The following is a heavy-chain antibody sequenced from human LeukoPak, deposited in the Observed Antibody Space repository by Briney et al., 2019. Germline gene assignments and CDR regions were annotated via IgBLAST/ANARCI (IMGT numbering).Heavy chain of an antibody. J-gene: IGHJ5*02. CDR1: GGSISSSSYY. CDR2: IYYSGST. CDR3: ARVYYSNYGGFDP. V-gene: IGHV4-39*07. Sequence: SETLSLTCTVSGGSISSSSYYWGWIRQPPGKGLEWIGSIYYSGSTYYNPSLKSRVTISVDTSKNQFSLKLSSVTAADTAVYYCARVYYSNYGGFDPWGQGTLVTVSS. D-gene: IGHD4-11*01.